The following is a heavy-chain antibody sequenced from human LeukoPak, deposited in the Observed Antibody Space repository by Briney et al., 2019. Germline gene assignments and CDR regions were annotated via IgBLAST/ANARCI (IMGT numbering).Heavy chain of an antibody. Sequence: SETLSLTCTVSGGSISSYYWSWIRQPPGKGLEWIGYIYYSGSTNYNPSLKSRVTISVDTSKNQFSLKLSSVTAADTAVYYCARQSYSYVYSDAFDIWGQGTMVTVSS. V-gene: IGHV4-59*08. CDR3: ARQSYSYVYSDAFDI. J-gene: IGHJ3*02. CDR2: IYYSGST. CDR1: GGSISSYY. D-gene: IGHD5-18*01.